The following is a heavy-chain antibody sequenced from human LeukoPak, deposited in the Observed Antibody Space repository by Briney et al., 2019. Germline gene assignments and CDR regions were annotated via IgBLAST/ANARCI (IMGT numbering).Heavy chain of an antibody. CDR3: AKPKFTVTKIRSDAFDI. Sequence: GGSLRLSCAASGFTFSSYAMSWVRQAPWKGLEWVSAISGSGGSTYYADSVKGRFTISRDNSKNTLYLQMNSLRAEDTAVYYCAKPKFTVTKIRSDAFDIWGQGTMVTVSS. CDR2: ISGSGGST. D-gene: IGHD4-11*01. CDR1: GFTFSSYA. J-gene: IGHJ3*02. V-gene: IGHV3-23*01.